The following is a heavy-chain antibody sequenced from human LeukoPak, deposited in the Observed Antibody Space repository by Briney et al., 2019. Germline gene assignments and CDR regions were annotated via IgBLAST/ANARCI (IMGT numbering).Heavy chain of an antibody. J-gene: IGHJ4*02. V-gene: IGHV3-23*01. CDR2: ISGSGGST. CDR1: GFTVGSHA. Sequence: GGSMTPARPPSGFTVGSHATSCVSQVPAKGLEWVSAISGSGGSTYYADSGKGRFTISRDNSKNTLYLQMNSLRAEDTAVYYCAKDRGYCSGGSCYTHFDYWGQGTLVTVSS. CDR3: AKDRGYCSGGSCYTHFDY. D-gene: IGHD2-15*01.